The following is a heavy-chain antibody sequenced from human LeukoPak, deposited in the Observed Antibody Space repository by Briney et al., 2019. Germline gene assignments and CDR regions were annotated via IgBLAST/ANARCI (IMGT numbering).Heavy chain of an antibody. V-gene: IGHV3-11*01. CDR2: ISSSGSTI. CDR1: GLTFSRYG. Sequence: GGSLRLSCVDPGLTFSRYGMSWIRQAPGKGLEWVSYISSSGSTIYYADSVKGRFTISRDNAKNSLYLQMNSLRAEDTAVYYCARDREGYYGSGSYDYWGQGTLVTVSS. D-gene: IGHD3-10*01. J-gene: IGHJ4*02. CDR3: ARDREGYYGSGSYDY.